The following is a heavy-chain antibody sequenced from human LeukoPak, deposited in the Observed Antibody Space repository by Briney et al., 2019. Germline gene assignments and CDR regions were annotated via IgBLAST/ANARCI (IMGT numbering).Heavy chain of an antibody. CDR3: ARGGDDIVVVPAASWFDP. CDR2: INSDGSST. D-gene: IGHD2-2*01. CDR1: GFTFSSYW. J-gene: IGHJ5*02. V-gene: IGHV3-74*01. Sequence: GGSLRLSCAASGFTFSSYWMHWVRHAPGKGLVWVSRINSDGSSTSYADSVKGRFTISRGNAKNTLYLQMNSLRAEDTAVYYCARGGDDIVVVPAASWFDPWGQGTLVTVSS.